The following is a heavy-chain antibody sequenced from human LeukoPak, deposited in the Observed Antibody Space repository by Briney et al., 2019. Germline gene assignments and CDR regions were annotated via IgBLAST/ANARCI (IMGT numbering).Heavy chain of an antibody. V-gene: IGHV4-59*01. Sequence: SETLSLTCTVSGGSISSYYWSWIRQPPGQGLEWIGYIYYSGSTNHNPSLKSRVTISVDTSKNQFSLKLSSVTAADTAVYYCARGGYYYFDYWGQGTLVTVSS. J-gene: IGHJ4*02. CDR2: IYYSGST. D-gene: IGHD3-22*01. CDR1: GGSISSYY. CDR3: ARGGYYYFDY.